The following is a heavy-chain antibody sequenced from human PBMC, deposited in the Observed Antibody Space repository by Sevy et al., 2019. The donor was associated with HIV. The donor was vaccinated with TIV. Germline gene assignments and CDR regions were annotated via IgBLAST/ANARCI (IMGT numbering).Heavy chain of an antibody. D-gene: IGHD3-16*02. CDR3: ARVPWESVWGSYRDTFDL. CDR2: TYYRSKWYN. Sequence: KQSQTLSLTCAISGDSVSTSSVTWNWIRQSPSRGLEWLGRTYYRSKWYNDFAESVESRISINPDTSKNQFDLQLTSLTPDVTGVYYCARVPWESVWGSYRDTFDLWGQGTMVTVSS. J-gene: IGHJ3*01. CDR1: GDSVSTSSVT. V-gene: IGHV6-1*01.